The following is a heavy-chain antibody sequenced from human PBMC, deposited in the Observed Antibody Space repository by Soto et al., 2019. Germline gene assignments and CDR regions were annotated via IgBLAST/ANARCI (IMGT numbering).Heavy chain of an antibody. V-gene: IGHV4-39*01. Sequence: SETLSLTCTVSGGSISSSIYSWGWIRQPPGKGLEWIGSIYYTGSTYYNPSLKSRVTISVDTSKNQFSLKLSSVTAADTAVYYCASLSVGIAVAFPLDYWGQGTLVT. CDR1: GGSISSSIYS. D-gene: IGHD6-19*01. J-gene: IGHJ4*02. CDR2: IYYTGST. CDR3: ASLSVGIAVAFPLDY.